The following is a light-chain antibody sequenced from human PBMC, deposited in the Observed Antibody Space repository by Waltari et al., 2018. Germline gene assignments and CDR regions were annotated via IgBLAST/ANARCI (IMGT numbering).Light chain of an antibody. CDR3: QHYVRLPVT. CDR2: GAS. CDR1: QSVGRS. J-gene: IGKJ1*01. Sequence: EIVLTQSPGTLSLSPGERATLSCWASQSVGRSLAWYQQKRGQAPRLLIYGASTRATRIPDRFSGSGSGTDFSLTISRLEPEDFAVYYCQHYVRLPVTFGQGTKVEI. V-gene: IGKV3-20*01.